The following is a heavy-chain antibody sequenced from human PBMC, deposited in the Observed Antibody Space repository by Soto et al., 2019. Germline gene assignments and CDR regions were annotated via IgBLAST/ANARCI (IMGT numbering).Heavy chain of an antibody. CDR1: GGSLSRYY. J-gene: IGHJ4*02. D-gene: IGHD3-9*01. Sequence: PSETPSLTPTGSGGSLSRYYWSLIRPPPGKGMEWIGYIYYSGSTNYDPSLKSRVTISVDTSKNQFSLKLSSVTAADTAVYYCAREGPSERYFDWLLDYWGQGTLVTVSS. V-gene: IGHV4-59*01. CDR2: IYYSGST. CDR3: AREGPSERYFDWLLDY.